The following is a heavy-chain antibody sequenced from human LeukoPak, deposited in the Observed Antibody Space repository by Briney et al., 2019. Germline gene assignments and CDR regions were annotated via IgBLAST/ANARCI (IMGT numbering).Heavy chain of an antibody. J-gene: IGHJ6*03. CDR1: GGSFSGYH. CDR3: ARGPLGWGHYYYMDV. D-gene: IGHD1-26*01. V-gene: IGHV4-34*01. CDR2: ITYSEDT. Sequence: TSETLSLTCAVYGGSFSGYHWTWVRQSPVKGLDWIGEITYSEDTKYNPSLESRCTISIDASKNQFSLKLNSLTVADSAVYYCARGPLGWGHYYYMDVWGEGTTVIVSS.